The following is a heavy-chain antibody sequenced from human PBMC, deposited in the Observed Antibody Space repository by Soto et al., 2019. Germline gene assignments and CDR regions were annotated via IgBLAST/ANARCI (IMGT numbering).Heavy chain of an antibody. V-gene: IGHV4-34*01. CDR2: INHSGST. CDR3: VKVLVGGQYSLTVWDF. CDR1: GGSFSGYY. J-gene: IGHJ4*03. Sequence: PSETLSLTCAVYGGSFSGYYWSWIRQPPGKGLEWIGEINHSGSTNYNPSLKSRVTISVDNSKNTLNLQMNSLRTEDTAVYFCVKVLVGGQYSLTVWDFWAKGTPVPVPS. D-gene: IGHD3-10*01.